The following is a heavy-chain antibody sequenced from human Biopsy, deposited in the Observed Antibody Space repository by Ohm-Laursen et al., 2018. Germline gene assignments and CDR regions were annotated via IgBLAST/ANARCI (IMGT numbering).Heavy chain of an antibody. V-gene: IGHV4-34*01. D-gene: IGHD3-22*01. J-gene: IGHJ6*02. CDR1: GESFNGYY. Sequence: PSDTLSLTCTVYGESFNGYYWSWIRQTPGKGLEWIGEINHSGRTNYNSSLKSRVTISVDTSKNQFSLKVRSVTAADTAVYYCVRGVDYYDPYHYYALDVWGQGTTVTVSS. CDR3: VRGVDYYDPYHYYALDV. CDR2: INHSGRT.